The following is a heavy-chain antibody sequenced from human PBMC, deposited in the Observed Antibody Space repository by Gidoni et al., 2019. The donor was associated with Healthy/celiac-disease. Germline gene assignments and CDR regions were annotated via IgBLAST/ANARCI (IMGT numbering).Heavy chain of an antibody. CDR2: ISHRGTT. CDR1: GGSIRDNSYF. J-gene: IGHJ4*02. V-gene: IGHV4-39*01. CDR3: ARLWSGERPPDY. D-gene: IGHD3-10*01. Sequence: QLQLQESGPRLVKPSETLSLTCTVSGGSIRDNSYFWGWIRQPRRKGLEWIGSISHRGTTYYNPSLKSRVTISVDTSNHQVSLKLNSVTAADTAVYFCARLWSGERPPDYWGQGTLVTVSS.